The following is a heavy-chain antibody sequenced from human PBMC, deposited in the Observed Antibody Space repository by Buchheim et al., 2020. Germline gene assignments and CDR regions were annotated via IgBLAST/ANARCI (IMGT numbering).Heavy chain of an antibody. CDR3: ARDPLLNGGTLDY. D-gene: IGHD1-1*01. J-gene: IGHJ4*02. CDR1: GFTFSDLW. Sequence: EVQLVESGGGLVQPGGYLRLSCAAPGFTFSDLWMQRVRQTPGKGLMWVSRSNSDGSSTNYGESVKGRFSVSRDNAKKQLDLQMNSLRAEDTGVYYCARDPLLNGGTLDYWGQGT. V-gene: IGHV3-74*01. CDR2: SNSDGSST.